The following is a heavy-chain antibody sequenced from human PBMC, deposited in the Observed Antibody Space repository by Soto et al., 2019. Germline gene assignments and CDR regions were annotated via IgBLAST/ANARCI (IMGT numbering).Heavy chain of an antibody. V-gene: IGHV1-58*01. Sequence: SVKVSCKASGATFTSSTVNWVRQVRGQHPEWIGWILVGSGQTNYAQKFQGRVAITRDMSTYTAYLELNSLRSDDTAVYYCAAISSGYYRVFDYWGQRTLVTVSS. J-gene: IGHJ4*02. CDR2: ILVGSGQT. CDR3: AAISSGYYRVFDY. CDR1: GATFTSST. D-gene: IGHD3-22*01.